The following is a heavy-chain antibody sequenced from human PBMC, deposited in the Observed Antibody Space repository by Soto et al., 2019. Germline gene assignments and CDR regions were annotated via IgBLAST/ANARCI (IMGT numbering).Heavy chain of an antibody. D-gene: IGHD5-12*01. V-gene: IGHV3-30-3*01. CDR2: ISSDANKI. CDR1: GFTFSSFV. Sequence: QVQLVESGGGVVQPGRSLRLSCAASGFTFSSFVLHWVRQAPGKGLEWLSLISSDANKIYYADSVRGRFTISRDNSQKPLYLQMHSRRGEDTAVYYCARDRDGYTRAFLDYWGPGTLVTVSS. J-gene: IGHJ4*02. CDR3: ARDRDGYTRAFLDY.